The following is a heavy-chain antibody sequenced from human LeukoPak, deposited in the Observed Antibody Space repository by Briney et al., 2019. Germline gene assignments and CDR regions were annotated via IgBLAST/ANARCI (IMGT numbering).Heavy chain of an antibody. J-gene: IGHJ3*02. CDR3: AKGRVDYYDSSDAFDI. Sequence: PGGSLRLSCAASGFTFSSYGMHWVRQAPGKGLECVAVISYDGSNKYYADSVKGRFTLSRDNSKNTLYLHMHSLRTDDTALYYCAKGRVDYYDSSDAFDIWGQGTMVTVSS. D-gene: IGHD3-22*01. CDR2: ISYDGSNK. V-gene: IGHV3-30*18. CDR1: GFTFSSYG.